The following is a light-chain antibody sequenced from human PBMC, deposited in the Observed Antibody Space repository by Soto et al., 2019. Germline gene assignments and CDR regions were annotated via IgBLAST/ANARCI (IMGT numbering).Light chain of an antibody. CDR2: XVX. J-gene: IGLJ2*01. V-gene: IGLV2-14*01. Sequence: QSVLTQPASVSGSPGQSITISCTGTSSDVGGYNYVSWYQQHPGKAPXLMIYXVXXXXXXXSXRXXXXXXXXXXXXTXSGLQAEDEADYYCSSYTSSSTAVFGGGTKLTVL. CDR3: SSYTSSSTAV. CDR1: SSDVGGYNY.